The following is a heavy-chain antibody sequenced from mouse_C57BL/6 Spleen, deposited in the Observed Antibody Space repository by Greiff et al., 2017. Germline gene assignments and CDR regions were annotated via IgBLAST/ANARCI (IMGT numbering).Heavy chain of an antibody. J-gene: IGHJ4*01. D-gene: IGHD2-3*01. V-gene: IGHV1-22*01. CDR3: ARGYYRVPYAMDY. CDR2: INPNNGGT. CDR1: GYTFTDYN. Sequence: EVQLQESGPELVKPGASVKMSCKASGYTFTDYNMHWVKQSHGKSLEWIGYINPNNGGTSYNQKFKGKATLTVNKSSSTADMELRSLTSEDSAVYYCARGYYRVPYAMDYWGQGTSVTVSS.